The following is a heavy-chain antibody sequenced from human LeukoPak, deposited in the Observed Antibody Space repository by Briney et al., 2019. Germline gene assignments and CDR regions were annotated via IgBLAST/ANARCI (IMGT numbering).Heavy chain of an antibody. Sequence: SETLSLTCAVYGGSFSGYYWSWIRQPPGKGLEWIGEINHSGSTNYNPSLKSRVTISVDTSKNQFSLKLSSVTAADTAVYYCARQYDILTGYHYWGQGTLVTVSS. CDR3: ARQYDILTGYHY. J-gene: IGHJ4*02. CDR1: GGSFSGYY. CDR2: INHSGST. V-gene: IGHV4-34*01. D-gene: IGHD3-9*01.